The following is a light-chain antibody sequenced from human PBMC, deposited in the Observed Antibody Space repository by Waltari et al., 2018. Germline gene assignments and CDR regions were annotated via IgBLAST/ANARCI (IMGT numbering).Light chain of an antibody. J-gene: IGKJ1*01. V-gene: IGKV3-20*01. CDR1: QSIGKY. CDR3: QNHERLPAK. CDR2: EAS. Sequence: EIMLTQSQGTLSLSPGERATLSCRASQSIGKYLVGYEQKPGQAPRLLMYEASRRAMGVRDRFSGSGSGTDFSLTISGLEPEDFAVYYCQNHERLPAKFGQGTKVEL.